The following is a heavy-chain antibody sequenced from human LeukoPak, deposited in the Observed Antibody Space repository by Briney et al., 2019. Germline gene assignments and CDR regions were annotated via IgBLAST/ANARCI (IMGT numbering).Heavy chain of an antibody. D-gene: IGHD1-14*01. CDR2: ISRSSSYI. Sequence: GGSLRLSCAASGFTFSSYSMNWVRQAPGKGLEWVSSISRSSSYIYYADSVKGRFTISRDNAKNSLYLQMNSLRAEDTAVYYCAKVRKSAYNWFDPWGQGTLVTVSS. V-gene: IGHV3-21*04. CDR3: AKVRKSAYNWFDP. CDR1: GFTFSSYS. J-gene: IGHJ5*02.